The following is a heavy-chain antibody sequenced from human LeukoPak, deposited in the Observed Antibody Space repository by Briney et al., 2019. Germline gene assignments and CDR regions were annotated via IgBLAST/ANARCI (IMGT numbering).Heavy chain of an antibody. V-gene: IGHV1-18*04. CDR1: GYTFTSYY. CDR3: AREDGYNSQFDY. D-gene: IGHD5-24*01. J-gene: IGHJ4*02. Sequence: ASVKVSCKASGYTFTSYYMHWVRQAPGQGLEWMGWISAYNGNTNYAQKLQGRVTMTTDTSTSTAYMELRSLRSDDTAVYYCAREDGYNSQFDYWGQGTLVTVSS. CDR2: ISAYNGNT.